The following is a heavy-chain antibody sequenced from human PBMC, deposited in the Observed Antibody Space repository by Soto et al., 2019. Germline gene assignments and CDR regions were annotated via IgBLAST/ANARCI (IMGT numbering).Heavy chain of an antibody. Sequence: QVQLVQSGAEVKKPGASVKVSCKASGYTFTSYGISWVRQAPGQGLEWMGWISAYNGNTNYAQKLQGRVTMTTDTSTSTDYMELRSLRSDDTAVYYCARDLSTAGSASNWCDPWGQGTLVTVSS. CDR1: GYTFTSYG. CDR3: ARDLSTAGSASNWCDP. V-gene: IGHV1-18*01. J-gene: IGHJ5*02. CDR2: ISAYNGNT. D-gene: IGHD3-10*01.